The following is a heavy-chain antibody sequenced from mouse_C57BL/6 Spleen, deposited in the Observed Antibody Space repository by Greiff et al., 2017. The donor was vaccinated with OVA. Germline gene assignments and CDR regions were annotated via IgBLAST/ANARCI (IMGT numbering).Heavy chain of an antibody. CDR1: GFTFSSYG. V-gene: IGHV5-6*01. D-gene: IGHD2-4*01. CDR2: ISSGGSYT. J-gene: IGHJ3*01. Sequence: EVNLVESGGDLVKPGGSLKLSCAASGFTFSSYGMSWVRQTPDKRLEWVATISSGGSYTYYPDSVKGRFTLSRDNAKNTLYLQMSSLKSEDTAMYYCARHGGDYDGAWFAYWGQGTLVTVSA. CDR3: ARHGGDYDGAWFAY.